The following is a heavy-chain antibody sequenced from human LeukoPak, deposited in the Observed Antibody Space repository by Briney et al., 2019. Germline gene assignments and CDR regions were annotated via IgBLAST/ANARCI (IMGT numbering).Heavy chain of an antibody. D-gene: IGHD3-22*01. CDR2: ISDNGGET. V-gene: IGHV3-23*01. CDR3: ATDRERDPSVYYLV. J-gene: IGHJ4*02. Sequence: PGGSLRLSCAASGFTFTDYAMSWVGQAPEKGLEWLSTISDNGGETYYADSVKGRFAISRDNSKNTLFLKMNSLRAEDSAVYYCATDRERDPSVYYLVGGQGTLITVSS. CDR1: GFTFTDYA.